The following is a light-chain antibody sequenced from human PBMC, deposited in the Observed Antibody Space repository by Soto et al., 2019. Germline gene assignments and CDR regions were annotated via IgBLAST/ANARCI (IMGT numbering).Light chain of an antibody. CDR1: QSVYSSF. CDR2: GAS. Sequence: EIVLTQSPGSLSLSPGERATLSCRASQSVYSSFFAWYQQKPGQAPSLPIYGASNSETGIPDRYSGSGSGTDFTLLSSRWEPGEFSVYLCQQYVRSVTFGQGTNVDIK. V-gene: IGKV3-20*01. J-gene: IGKJ1*01. CDR3: QQYVRSVT.